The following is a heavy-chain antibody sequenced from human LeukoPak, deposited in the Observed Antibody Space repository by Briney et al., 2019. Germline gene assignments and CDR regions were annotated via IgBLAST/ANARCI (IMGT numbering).Heavy chain of an antibody. CDR2: INHSGST. Sequence: SETLSLTCAVYGGSFSGYYWSWIRQPPGKGLEWIGEINHSGSTNCNPSLKSRVTISVDTSKNQFSLKLSSVTAADTAVYYCAIRKYYDILTGYRKIPTSGFDPWGQGTLVTVSS. D-gene: IGHD3-9*01. CDR1: GGSFSGYY. CDR3: AIRKYYDILTGYRKIPTSGFDP. V-gene: IGHV4-34*01. J-gene: IGHJ5*02.